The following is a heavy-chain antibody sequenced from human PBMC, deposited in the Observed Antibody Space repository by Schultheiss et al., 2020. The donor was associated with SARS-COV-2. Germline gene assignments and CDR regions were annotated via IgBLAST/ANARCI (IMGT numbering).Heavy chain of an antibody. D-gene: IGHD3-16*01. CDR1: GFTFSSYG. CDR3: ARGLVPANGDSLDY. Sequence: GGSLRLSRAASGFTFSSYGMHWVRQAPGKGLEWVAVISYDGSNKYYADSVKGRFTISRDNSKNTLYLQMNSLRAEDTAVYYCARGLVPANGDSLDYWGQGTLVTVSS. J-gene: IGHJ4*02. CDR2: ISYDGSNK. V-gene: IGHV3-30*06.